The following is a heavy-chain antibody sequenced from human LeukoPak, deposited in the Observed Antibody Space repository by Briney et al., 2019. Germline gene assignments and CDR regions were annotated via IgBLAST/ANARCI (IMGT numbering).Heavy chain of an antibody. J-gene: IGHJ4*02. CDR1: GFTFSSYA. CDR3: ARAVVVVAAGGY. D-gene: IGHD2-15*01. V-gene: IGHV3-30-3*01. Sequence: PGGSLRLSCAASGFTFSSYAMHWVRQAPGKGLEWVAVISYDGSNKYYADSVKGRFTISRDNSKNTLYLQMNSLRAEDTAVYYCARAVVVVAAGGYWGQGTLVTVSS. CDR2: ISYDGSNK.